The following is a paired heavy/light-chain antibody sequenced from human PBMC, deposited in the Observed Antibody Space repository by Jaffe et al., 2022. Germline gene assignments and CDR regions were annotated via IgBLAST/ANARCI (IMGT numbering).Heavy chain of an antibody. CDR3: ARDLSGYSYAPDYAPVFFDI. Sequence: QVQLQESGPGLVKPSQTLSLTCTVSGGSISSGSYYWSWIRQPAGKGLEWIGRIYTSGSTNYNPSLKSRVTISVDTSKNQFSLKLSSVTAADTAVYYCARDLSGYSYAPDYAPVFFDIWGQGTMVTVSS. D-gene: IGHD5-18*01. V-gene: IGHV4-61*02. CDR1: GGSISSGSYY. CDR2: IYTSGST. J-gene: IGHJ3*02.
Light chain of an antibody. CDR3: QQYNSYWLT. Sequence: DIQMTQSPSTLSASVGDRVTITCRASQSISSWLAWYQQKPGKAPKLLIYKASSLESGVPSRFSGSGSGTEFTLTISSLQPDDFATYYCQQYNSYWLTFGGGTKVEIK. V-gene: IGKV1-5*03. CDR1: QSISSW. J-gene: IGKJ4*01. CDR2: KAS.